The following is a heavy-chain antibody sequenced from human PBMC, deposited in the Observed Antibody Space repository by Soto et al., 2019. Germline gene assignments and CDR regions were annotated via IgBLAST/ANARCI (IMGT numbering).Heavy chain of an antibody. CDR2: ISSSSGTI. CDR3: ARKSTVTSNVGLIDY. Sequence: PGGSLRLSCAASGFPFSSYSMNWVRQAPGKGLEWVSYISSSSGTIYYADSVKGRFTISRDNAKNSLDLQMNSLSAEDTAVYYCARKSTVTSNVGLIDYWGQGTLVTVS. CDR1: GFPFSSYS. J-gene: IGHJ4*02. D-gene: IGHD4-17*01. V-gene: IGHV3-48*04.